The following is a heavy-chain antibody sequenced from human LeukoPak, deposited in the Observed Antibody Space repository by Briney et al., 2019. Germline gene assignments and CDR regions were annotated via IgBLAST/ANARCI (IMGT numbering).Heavy chain of an antibody. CDR1: GYTFTGYY. J-gene: IGHJ6*03. Sequence: GASVKVSCKASGYTFTGYYLHWVRQAPGQGLEWMGWIHPNSGGTNYAQKFQGRVTMTRDTSISTAYMELSRLRSDDTAVYYCARAIAAAGIHRLSHYYYMDVWGKGTTVTVSS. V-gene: IGHV1-2*02. D-gene: IGHD6-13*01. CDR2: IHPNSGGT. CDR3: ARAIAAAGIHRLSHYYYMDV.